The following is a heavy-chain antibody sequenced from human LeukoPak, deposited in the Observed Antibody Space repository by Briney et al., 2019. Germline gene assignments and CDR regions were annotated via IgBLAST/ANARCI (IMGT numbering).Heavy chain of an antibody. CDR1: GDTFSSYA. CDR2: IIPIFGTA. CDR3: ARVPRGSRYYDSSGYYYTFDY. Sequence: GASVKVSCKASGDTFSSYAISWVRQAPGQGLEWMGGIIPIFGTANYAQKLQGRVTMTTDTSTSTAYMELRSLRSDDTAVYYCARVPRGSRYYDSSGYYYTFDYWGQGTLVTVSS. V-gene: IGHV1-69*05. D-gene: IGHD3-22*01. J-gene: IGHJ4*02.